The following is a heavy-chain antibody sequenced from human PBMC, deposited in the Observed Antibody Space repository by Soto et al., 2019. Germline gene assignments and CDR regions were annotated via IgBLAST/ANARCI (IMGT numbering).Heavy chain of an antibody. D-gene: IGHD5-18*01. J-gene: IGHJ4*02. V-gene: IGHV4-31*03. CDR3: AREDTAMVVFDY. Sequence: QVQLQESGPGLVKPSQTLSLTCTVSGGSISSGGYYWSWIRQHPGKGLEWIGYIYYSGSTYYNPSLKSRVTRSVDTSKNQFSLKLSSVTAADTAVYYCAREDTAMVVFDYWGQGTLVTVSS. CDR2: IYYSGST. CDR1: GGSISSGGYY.